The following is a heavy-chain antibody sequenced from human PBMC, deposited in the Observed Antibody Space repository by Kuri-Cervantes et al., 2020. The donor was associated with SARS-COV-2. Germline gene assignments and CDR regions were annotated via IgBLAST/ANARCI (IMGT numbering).Heavy chain of an antibody. D-gene: IGHD7-27*01. J-gene: IGHJ4*02. V-gene: IGHV3-30-3*01. CDR2: ISYDGSNK. CDR1: GFTFSSYA. Sequence: GESLKISCAASGFTFSSYAMHWVRRAPGKGLEWVAVISYDGSNKYYADSVKGRFTISRDNSKNTLYLQMNSLRAEDTAVYYCAGTNWGKTYFDYWGQGTLVTVSS. CDR3: AGTNWGKTYFDY.